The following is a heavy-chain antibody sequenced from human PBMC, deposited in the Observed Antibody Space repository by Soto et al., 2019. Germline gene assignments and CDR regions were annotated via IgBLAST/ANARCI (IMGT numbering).Heavy chain of an antibody. V-gene: IGHV1-18*01. Sequence: ASVKVSCKASGYTFTSYGISWVRQAPGQGLEWMGWISAYNGNTNYAQKLQGRVTMTTDTSTSTAYIELRSLRSDDTAVYYCARDWTGTTGWFDPWGQGTLVTVSS. D-gene: IGHD1-1*01. J-gene: IGHJ5*02. CDR1: GYTFTSYG. CDR3: ARDWTGTTGWFDP. CDR2: ISAYNGNT.